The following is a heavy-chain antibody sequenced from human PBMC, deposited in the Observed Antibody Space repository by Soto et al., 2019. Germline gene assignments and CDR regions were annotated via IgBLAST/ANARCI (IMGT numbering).Heavy chain of an antibody. CDR3: ARDHRNWNYAGQEKRYYYYYGMDV. J-gene: IGHJ6*02. V-gene: IGHV1-69*01. D-gene: IGHD1-7*01. CDR2: IIPIFGTA. Sequence: QVQLVQSGAEVKKPGSSVKVSCKASGGTFSSYAISWVRQAPGQGLEWMGGIIPIFGTANYAQKFQGRVTITADESTSTAYMELSSLRSEDTAVYYCARDHRNWNYAGQEKRYYYYYGMDVWGQGTTVTVSS. CDR1: GGTFSSYA.